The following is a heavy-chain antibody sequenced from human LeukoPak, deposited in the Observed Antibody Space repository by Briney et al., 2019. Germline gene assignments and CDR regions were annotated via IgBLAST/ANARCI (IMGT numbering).Heavy chain of an antibody. Sequence: SETLSLTCTVSGGSISSGDYCWSWIRQPPGKGLEWIGYIYYSGSTYYNPSLKSRVTISVDTSKNQFSLKLSSVTAADTAVYYCAREGIAAAGPFFDYWGQGTLVTVSS. CDR2: IYYSGST. D-gene: IGHD6-13*01. V-gene: IGHV4-30-4*08. J-gene: IGHJ4*02. CDR3: AREGIAAAGPFFDY. CDR1: GGSISSGDYC.